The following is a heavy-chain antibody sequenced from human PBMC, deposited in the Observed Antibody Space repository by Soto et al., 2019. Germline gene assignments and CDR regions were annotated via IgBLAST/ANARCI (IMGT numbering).Heavy chain of an antibody. CDR3: VTCLATPGYPDN. J-gene: IGHJ4*02. CDR1: GGTFSSYA. D-gene: IGHD3-16*01. V-gene: IGHV1-69*05. CDR2: IVPSVDVS. Sequence: QVQLVQSGAEVRQPASSVKVSCKTSGGTFSSYAISWVRQAPGQGLEWMGGIVPSVDVSTYAQKCQGRVTITTDESTSTVYMELSSLRSDDTAVYYCVTCLATPGYPDNWGQGTLVTVSS.